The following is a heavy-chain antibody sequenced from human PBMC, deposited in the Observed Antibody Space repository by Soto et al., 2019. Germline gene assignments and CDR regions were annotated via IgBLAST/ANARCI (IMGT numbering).Heavy chain of an antibody. CDR3: ARGLSPGADSPFDC. CDR1: GGSFSRYY. D-gene: IGHD1-26*01. J-gene: IGHJ4*02. V-gene: IGHV4-34*01. CDR2: VNHSGST. Sequence: SETLSLTCAVYGGSFSRYYWNWIRQPPGKGLEWIGEVNHSGSTNYNPSLKSRVTMAVDTSKSQFSLKLNSVTAADTAVYYCARGLSPGADSPFDCWGQGTLVTVSS.